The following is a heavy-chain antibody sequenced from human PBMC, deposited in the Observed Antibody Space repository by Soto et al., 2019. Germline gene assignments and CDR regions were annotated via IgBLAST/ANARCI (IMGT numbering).Heavy chain of an antibody. D-gene: IGHD1-7*01. Sequence: GASVNVSCNSSGFTFTSSAVQWVRQARGQRLEWIGWIVVGSGNTNYAQKFQERVTITKDMSTSTAYMELSSLRSEDTVVYYCAADLTGTTGPDYWGQGTLVTVSS. CDR1: GFTFTSSA. CDR3: AADLTGTTGPDY. V-gene: IGHV1-58*01. J-gene: IGHJ4*02. CDR2: IVVGSGNT.